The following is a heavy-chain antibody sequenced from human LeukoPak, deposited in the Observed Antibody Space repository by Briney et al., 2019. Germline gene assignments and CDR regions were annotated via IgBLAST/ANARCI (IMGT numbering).Heavy chain of an antibody. CDR3: AKGGKWDVTPFDY. J-gene: IGHJ4*02. Sequence: QTGGSLRLSCAVSGFSIGNLGMHWVRKAPDKGLEWVAMISHDGGAEYYGDSVKGRFTISRDNSKNTLYLQVNSLRAEDTAVYYCAKGGKWDVTPFDYWGQGTLVTVSS. CDR1: GFSIGNLG. V-gene: IGHV3-30*18. CDR2: ISHDGGAE. D-gene: IGHD1-26*01.